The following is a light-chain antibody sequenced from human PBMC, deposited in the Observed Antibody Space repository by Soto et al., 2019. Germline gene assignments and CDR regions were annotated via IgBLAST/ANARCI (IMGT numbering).Light chain of an antibody. J-gene: IGLJ1*01. CDR1: SSDVGGYNY. V-gene: IGLV2-14*01. CDR3: SSYTSSSRYV. CDR2: EVS. Sequence: QSVLTQPASVSGSPGQSITISCTGTSSDVGGYNYVSWYQQHPGKAPKLMIYEVSNRPSGVSNRFSGSKSGNTASLTISGLPAEDEADYYCSSYTSSSRYVFGTGTKLTVL.